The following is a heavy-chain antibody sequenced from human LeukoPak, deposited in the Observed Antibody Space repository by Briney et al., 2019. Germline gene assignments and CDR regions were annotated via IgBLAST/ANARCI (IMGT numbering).Heavy chain of an antibody. Sequence: PGGSLRLSCTASGFTFRTYAMNWVRQAPGKGLEWVSAISGSGDSTYYADSVKGRFTISRDNSKNTLYLQMNSLRAEDTAVYYWPRKGRGIYYFHYWPKEPRVPVPS. CDR1: GFTFRTYA. CDR3: PRKGRGIYYFHY. V-gene: IGHV3-23*01. J-gene: IGHJ4*02. CDR2: ISGSGDST. D-gene: IGHD3-16*01.